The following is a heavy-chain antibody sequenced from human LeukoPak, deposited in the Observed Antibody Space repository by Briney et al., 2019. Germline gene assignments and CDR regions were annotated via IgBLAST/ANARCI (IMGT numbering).Heavy chain of an antibody. J-gene: IGHJ4*02. D-gene: IGHD1-14*01. V-gene: IGHV4-39*01. CDR3: ARHVGSTGDFDY. Sequence: KPSETLSLTCTVSGGSISTSSYSWGWIRQRPGKGLEWIGSIYYSGSTYYNPSLKSRVTLSVDTSKNQFSLKLSSVTAADTAVYYCARHVGSTGDFDYWGQGTLVTVSS. CDR1: GGSISTSSYS. CDR2: IYYSGST.